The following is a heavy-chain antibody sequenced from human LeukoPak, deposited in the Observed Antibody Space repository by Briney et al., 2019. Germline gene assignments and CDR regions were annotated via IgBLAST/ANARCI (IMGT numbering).Heavy chain of an antibody. V-gene: IGHV4-39*01. D-gene: IGHD2-15*01. CDR2: IYYSGST. Sequence: SETLSLTCTVSGGSICSSSYYWGWIRQPPGKGLEWIGSIYYSGSTYYNPSLKSRVTISVDTSKNQFSLKLSSVTAADTAVYYCARRYCSGGSCYSDNWFDPWGQGTLVTVSS. J-gene: IGHJ5*02. CDR3: ARRYCSGGSCYSDNWFDP. CDR1: GGSICSSSYY.